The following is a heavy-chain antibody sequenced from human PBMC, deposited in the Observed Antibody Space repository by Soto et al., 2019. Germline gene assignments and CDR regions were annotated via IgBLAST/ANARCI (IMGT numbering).Heavy chain of an antibody. V-gene: IGHV3-21*01. CDR1: GFTFSSYS. CDR2: ISSSSSYI. CDR3: ARDPFTIAAAGMRSYYYYGMDV. Sequence: GGSLRLSCAASGFTFSSYSMNWVRQAPGKGLEWVASISSSSSYIYYADSVKGRFTISRDNAKKSLYLQMNSLRAEDTAVYYCARDPFTIAAAGMRSYYYYGMDVWGQGTTVTVSS. D-gene: IGHD6-13*01. J-gene: IGHJ6*02.